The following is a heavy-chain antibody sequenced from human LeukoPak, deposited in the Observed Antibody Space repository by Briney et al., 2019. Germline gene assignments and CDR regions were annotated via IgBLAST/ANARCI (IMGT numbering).Heavy chain of an antibody. V-gene: IGHV4-4*07. D-gene: IGHD2-15*01. CDR3: ARVYGGTPNWYFDL. CDR2: IYISGST. J-gene: IGHJ2*01. Sequence: AWESLSLTCTVSGVSISRYYWSWIQQPAGTGLESVGRIYISGSTNYYPYLKSRVTISIDTSKKQFSLKFNSVTAADTAVYYCARVYGGTPNWYFDLCGRGTLVTVSS. CDR1: GVSISRYY.